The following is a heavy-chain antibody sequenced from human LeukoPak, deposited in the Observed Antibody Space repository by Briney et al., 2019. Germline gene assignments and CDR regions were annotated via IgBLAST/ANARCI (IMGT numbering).Heavy chain of an antibody. CDR2: VSGSGSST. V-gene: IGHV3-23*01. J-gene: IGHJ4*02. CDR1: GFTLSSYG. D-gene: IGHD3-22*01. CDR3: TKGRAGNYYYDSSDY. Sequence: PGGSLRLSCAASGFTLSSYGMSWVRQAPGKGLEWVSAVSGSGSSTYYAASVKGRFTISRDNSKNTLYLQMNSLRAEATALYYCTKGRAGNYYYDSSDYWGQGTLVTVSS.